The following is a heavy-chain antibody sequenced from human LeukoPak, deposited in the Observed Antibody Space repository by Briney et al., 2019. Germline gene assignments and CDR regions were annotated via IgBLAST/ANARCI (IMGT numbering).Heavy chain of an antibody. CDR1: GYTFTGYD. D-gene: IGHD3-22*01. CDR2: INPNSGGT. V-gene: IGHV1-2*06. J-gene: IGHJ3*02. Sequence: RASVKVSCKASGYTFTGYDLHWVRQAPGQELEWVGRINPNSGGTNYAQKFQGRVTMTRDTSISTAYMELSRLESDDTAVYYCAREIDTSGNDAFDIWGQGTMVTVSS. CDR3: AREIDTSGNDAFDI.